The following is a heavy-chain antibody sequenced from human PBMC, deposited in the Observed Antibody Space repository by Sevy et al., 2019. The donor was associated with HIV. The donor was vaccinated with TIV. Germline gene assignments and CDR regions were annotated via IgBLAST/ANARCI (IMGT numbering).Heavy chain of an antibody. Sequence: ASVKVSCEASGYTFSTYGINWVRQAPGQGLEWMGWINTFTGDTNYLQKLQDRVTMTKDTSTSTVYMELRSLRSDDTAVYYCARGYCSGGRCYPGGYWGPGTLVTVSS. CDR2: INTFTGDT. J-gene: IGHJ4*02. CDR3: ARGYCSGGRCYPGGY. D-gene: IGHD2-15*01. CDR1: GYTFSTYG. V-gene: IGHV1-18*01.